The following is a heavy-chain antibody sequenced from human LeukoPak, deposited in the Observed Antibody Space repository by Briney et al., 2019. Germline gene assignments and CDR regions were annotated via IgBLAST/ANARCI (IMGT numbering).Heavy chain of an antibody. Sequence: GGSLRLSCAASGFTFSSYWMSWVRQAPGKGREWVANIKQDGSEKYYVDSVKGRFTISRDNAKNSLYLQMNSLRAEDTAVYYCARPFDFWSGYSEFDHWGQGTLVTVSS. V-gene: IGHV3-7*01. D-gene: IGHD3-3*01. CDR1: GFTFSSYW. CDR2: IKQDGSEK. CDR3: ARPFDFWSGYSEFDH. J-gene: IGHJ4*02.